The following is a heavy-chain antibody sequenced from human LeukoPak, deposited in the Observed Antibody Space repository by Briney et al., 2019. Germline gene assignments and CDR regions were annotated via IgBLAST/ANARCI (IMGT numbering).Heavy chain of an antibody. J-gene: IGHJ4*02. Sequence: SVKVSRKASGGTFSSYAISWVRQAPGQGLEWMGRIIPIFGTANYAQKFQGRVTITTDESTSTAYMELSSLRSEDTAVYYCARSGIPNYDFWSGPFDYWGQGTLVTVSS. CDR1: GGTFSSYA. D-gene: IGHD3-3*01. CDR2: IIPIFGTA. CDR3: ARSGIPNYDFWSGPFDY. V-gene: IGHV1-69*05.